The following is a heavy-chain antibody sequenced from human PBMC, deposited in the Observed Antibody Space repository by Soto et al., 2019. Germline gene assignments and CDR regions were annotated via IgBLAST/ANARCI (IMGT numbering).Heavy chain of an antibody. J-gene: IGHJ3*02. D-gene: IGHD5-12*01. Sequence: QITLKESGPPLVKPTQTLTLTCTFSGFSLSTSGVGVGWIRQPPVKALEWLALIYWDDDKRYSPSLKSRLTITKDTSKNQVVLTMTNMDPVDTATYYWAHSYVDIVATRGAFDIWGQGTMVTVSS. V-gene: IGHV2-5*02. CDR1: GFSLSTSGVG. CDR2: IYWDDDK. CDR3: AHSYVDIVATRGAFDI.